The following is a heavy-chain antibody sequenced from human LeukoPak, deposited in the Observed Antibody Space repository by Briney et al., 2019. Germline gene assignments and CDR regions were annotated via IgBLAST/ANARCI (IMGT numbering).Heavy chain of an antibody. V-gene: IGHV1-69*04. J-gene: IGHJ4*02. D-gene: IGHD3-3*01. CDR3: AVITIFGVVSPSLLDY. Sequence: SVKVSCKASGGTFSSYAISWVRQAPGQGLEWMGRIIPILGIANYAQKFQGRVTITADKSTSTAYMELSSLRSEDAAVYYCAVITIFGVVSPSLLDYWGQGTLVTVSS. CDR1: GGTFSSYA. CDR2: IIPILGIA.